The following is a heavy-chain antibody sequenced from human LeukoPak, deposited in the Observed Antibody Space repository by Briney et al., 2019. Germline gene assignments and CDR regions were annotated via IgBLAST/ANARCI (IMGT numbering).Heavy chain of an antibody. CDR1: GFTFSGSA. Sequence: GGSLRLSCAASGFTFSGSALHWVRQASGKGLEWVGRIRSKANSYATAYAASVKGRFTISRDDSKNTAYLQMNSLKTEDTAVYYCTRIGSYFSPEHDYWGQGTLVTVSS. V-gene: IGHV3-73*01. CDR3: TRIGSYFSPEHDY. J-gene: IGHJ4*02. CDR2: IRSKANSYAT. D-gene: IGHD1-26*01.